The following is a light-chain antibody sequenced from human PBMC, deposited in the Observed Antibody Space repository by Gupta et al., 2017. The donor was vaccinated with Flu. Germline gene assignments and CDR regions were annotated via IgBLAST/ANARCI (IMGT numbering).Light chain of an antibody. CDR3: HHDGTSPYT. J-gene: IGKJ2*01. V-gene: IGKV3-20*01. Sequence: GTLSLSPGERVTLSCRAAESVDRNHLAWYQQKPGQAPRLLIFGTSNRAPGVPERFSGGGSGTDFTLTINSLEPEDSAMFYCHHDGTSPYTFGRGTKLEI. CDR2: GTS. CDR1: ESVDRNH.